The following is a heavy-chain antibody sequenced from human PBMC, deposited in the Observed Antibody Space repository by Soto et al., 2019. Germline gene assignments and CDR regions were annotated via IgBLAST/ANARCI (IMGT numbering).Heavy chain of an antibody. J-gene: IGHJ6*02. CDR3: ARDQRDGYTYYYYYGMDV. CDR2: IYYSGST. D-gene: IGHD5-12*01. V-gene: IGHV4-30-4*01. CDR1: GGSISSGDYY. Sequence: PSETLSLTCTASGGSISSGDYYWSWIRQPPGKGLEWIGYIYYSGSTYYNPSLKSRVTISVDTSKNQFSLKLSSVTAADTAVYYCARDQRDGYTYYYYYGMDVWGQGTTVTVSS.